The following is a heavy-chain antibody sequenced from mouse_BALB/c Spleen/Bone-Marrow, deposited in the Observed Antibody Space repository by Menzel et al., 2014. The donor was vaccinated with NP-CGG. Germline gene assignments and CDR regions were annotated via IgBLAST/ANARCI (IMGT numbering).Heavy chain of an antibody. V-gene: IGHV2-9*02. J-gene: IGHJ4*01. Sequence: QVQLKESGPGLVAPSQSLSITCTVSGFSLTSYGVHWVRQPPGKGLEWLGVIWAGGSTNYNSALMSRLSISKDNSKSPVFLKMNSLQTDDTAMYYCARDRCYDLLSFYYYAIDYWGQGTSVTVSS. CDR2: IWAGGST. D-gene: IGHD2-1*01. CDR3: ARDRCYDLLSFYYYAIDY. CDR1: GFSLTSYG.